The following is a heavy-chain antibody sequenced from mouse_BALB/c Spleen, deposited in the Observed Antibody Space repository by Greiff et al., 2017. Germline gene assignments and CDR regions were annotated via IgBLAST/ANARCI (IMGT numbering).Heavy chain of an antibody. Sequence: EVNVVESGGGLVQPGGSRKLSCAASGFTFSSFGMHWVRQAPEKGLEWVAYISSGSSTIYYADTVKGRFTISRDNPKNTLFLQMTSLRSEDTAMYYCARWGSYYGNYYAMDYWGQGTSVTVSS. CDR1: GFTFSSFG. CDR3: ARWGSYYGNYYAMDY. V-gene: IGHV5-17*02. D-gene: IGHD2-10*01. CDR2: ISSGSSTI. J-gene: IGHJ4*01.